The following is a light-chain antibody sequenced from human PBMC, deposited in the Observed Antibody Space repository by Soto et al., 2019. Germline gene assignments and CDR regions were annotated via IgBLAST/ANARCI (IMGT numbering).Light chain of an antibody. V-gene: IGKV1-8*01. Sequence: IPMTQSPSSLAASVGDRGTITCPASQDISKYLNWYQQKPGKAPKLLIYAASTLQSGVPSRFSGSGSGTDFTLTISSLQSEDCATYYCQQYYSYPRTFGQGTKVDIK. J-gene: IGKJ1*01. CDR3: QQYYSYPRT. CDR2: AAS. CDR1: QDISKY.